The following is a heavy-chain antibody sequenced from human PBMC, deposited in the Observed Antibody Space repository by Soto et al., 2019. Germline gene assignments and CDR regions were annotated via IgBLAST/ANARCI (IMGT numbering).Heavy chain of an antibody. Sequence: SETLSLTCTVSGGSISSSSYYWGWIRQPPGKGLEWIGEINHSGSTNYNPSLKSRVTISVDTSKNQFSLKLSSVTAADTAVYYCARGRGLYYYYGMDVWGQGTTVTVSS. CDR2: INHSGST. V-gene: IGHV4-39*07. CDR3: ARGRGLYYYYGMDV. J-gene: IGHJ6*02. CDR1: GGSISSSSYY. D-gene: IGHD3-10*01.